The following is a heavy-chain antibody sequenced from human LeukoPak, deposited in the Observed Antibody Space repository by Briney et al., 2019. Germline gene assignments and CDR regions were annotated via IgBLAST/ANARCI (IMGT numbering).Heavy chain of an antibody. CDR3: ARGCSGGSCYSGVTDFDY. Sequence: ASVKVSCKASGGTFSSYDINWVTQATGQGLEWMGWMNPNSGNTGYAQKFQGRVTMTRNTSISTAYMELSSLRSEDTAVYYCARGCSGGSCYSGVTDFDYWGQGTLVTVSS. V-gene: IGHV1-8*02. CDR1: GGTFSSYD. CDR2: MNPNSGNT. D-gene: IGHD2-15*01. J-gene: IGHJ4*02.